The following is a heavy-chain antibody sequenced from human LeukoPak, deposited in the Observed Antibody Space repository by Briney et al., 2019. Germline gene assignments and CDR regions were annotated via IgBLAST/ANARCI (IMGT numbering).Heavy chain of an antibody. CDR3: ARDNGRRRGLLDS. V-gene: IGHV1-69*01. CDR1: GGTFSSYA. Sequence: SVKVSCKASGGTFSSYAISWVRQAPGQGLEWMGGIIPIFGTANYAQKFQGRVTITADESTSTAYMELSSLRSEDTAVYYCARDNGRRRGLLDSWGQGTLVTVSS. D-gene: IGHD2-8*01. CDR2: IIPIFGTA. J-gene: IGHJ4*02.